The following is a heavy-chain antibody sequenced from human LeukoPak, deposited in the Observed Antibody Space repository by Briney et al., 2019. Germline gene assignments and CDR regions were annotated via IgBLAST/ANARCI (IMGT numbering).Heavy chain of an antibody. CDR3: ARDPYCTNGVCGDY. CDR1: GGSFSGYY. CDR2: INHSGST. D-gene: IGHD2-8*01. J-gene: IGHJ4*02. V-gene: IGHV4-34*01. Sequence: PSETLSLTCAVYGGSFSGYYWSWIRQPPGKGLEWIGEINHSGSTNYNPSLKGRVTISVDTSKNQFSLKLSSVTAADTAVYYCARDPYCTNGVCGDYWGQGTLVTVSS.